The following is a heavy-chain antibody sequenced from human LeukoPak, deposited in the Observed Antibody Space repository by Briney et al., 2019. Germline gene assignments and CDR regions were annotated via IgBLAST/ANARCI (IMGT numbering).Heavy chain of an antibody. D-gene: IGHD2-2*01. J-gene: IGHJ6*02. CDR3: AGWDCSSTSCYDYYYYYGMDV. Sequence: SQTLSLTCTVSGGSISSGGYYWSWIRQHPGKGLEWIGYIYYSGSTYYNPSLKSRVTISVDTSKNQLSLKPSSVTAADTAVYYCAGWDCSSTSCYDYYYYYGMDVWGQGTTVTVSS. CDR2: IYYSGST. V-gene: IGHV4-31*03. CDR1: GGSISSGGYY.